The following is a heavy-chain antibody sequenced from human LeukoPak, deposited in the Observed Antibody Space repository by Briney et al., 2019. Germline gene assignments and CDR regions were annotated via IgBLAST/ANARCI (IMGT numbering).Heavy chain of an antibody. CDR2: ISAYNGNT. D-gene: IGHD3-3*01. CDR1: GYTFTSYG. J-gene: IGHJ4*02. Sequence: GASVKVSCKASGYTFTSYGISWVRQAPGQGLEWMGWISAYNGNTNYAQKLRGRVTMTTDTSTSTAYMELRSLRSDDTAVYYCARDRELRDFWSGYYILGVVPYYFDYWGQGTLVTVSS. CDR3: ARDRELRDFWSGYYILGVVPYYFDY. V-gene: IGHV1-18*01.